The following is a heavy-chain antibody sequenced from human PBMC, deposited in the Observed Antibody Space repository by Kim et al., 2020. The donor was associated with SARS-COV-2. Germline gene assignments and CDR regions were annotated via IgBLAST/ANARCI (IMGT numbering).Heavy chain of an antibody. CDR3: AKYEAFSVNSYYLDY. J-gene: IGHJ4*01. Sequence: GGSLRLSCAASGFNFGSYALSWVRQTPGKGLEWVSGISGSGAFTNYADSVKGRFTISRDNSKNILYLQMNSLRGDDTAVYHCAKYEAFSVNSYYLDYWG. D-gene: IGHD1-1*01. CDR2: ISGSGAFT. V-gene: IGHV3-23*01. CDR1: GFNFGSYA.